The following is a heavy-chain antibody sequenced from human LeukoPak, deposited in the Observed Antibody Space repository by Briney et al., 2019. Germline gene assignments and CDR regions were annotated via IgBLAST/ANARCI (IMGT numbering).Heavy chain of an antibody. J-gene: IGHJ6*03. CDR2: IYTSGST. CDR3: ARDYDFWSGYHPDYYYMDV. CDR1: GGSISSYY. Sequence: PSETLSLTCTVSGGSISSYYWSWIRRPAGKGLEWIGRIYTSGSTNYNTSLKSRVTMSVDTSKNQFSLKLSSVTAADTAVYYCARDYDFWSGYHPDYYYMDVWGKGTTVTVSS. D-gene: IGHD3-3*01. V-gene: IGHV4-4*07.